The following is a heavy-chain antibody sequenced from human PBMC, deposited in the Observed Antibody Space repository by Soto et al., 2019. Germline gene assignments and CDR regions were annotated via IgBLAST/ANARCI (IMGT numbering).Heavy chain of an antibody. V-gene: IGHV4-59*01. CDR2: IYYSGST. J-gene: IGHJ6*03. CDR1: GGSISSYY. Sequence: SETLSHTCTVSGGSISSYYWSWIRQPPGKGLEWIGYIYYSGSTNYNPSLKSRVTISVDTSKNQFSLKLSSVTAADTAVYYCAREWDYGDYYMDVWGKGTTVTVSS. D-gene: IGHD4-17*01. CDR3: AREWDYGDYYMDV.